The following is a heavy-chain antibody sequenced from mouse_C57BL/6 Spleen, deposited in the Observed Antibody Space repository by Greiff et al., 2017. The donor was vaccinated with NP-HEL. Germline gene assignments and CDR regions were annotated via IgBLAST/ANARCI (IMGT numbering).Heavy chain of an antibody. J-gene: IGHJ1*03. CDR2: IDPEDGET. Sequence: EVKLMESGAELVKPGASVKLSCTASGFNIKDYYMHWVKQRTEQGLEWIGRIDPEDGETKYAPKFQGKATITADTSSNTAYLQLSSLTSEDTAVYYCARYYGNPWYFDVWGTGTTVTVSS. D-gene: IGHD2-1*01. CDR3: ARYYGNPWYFDV. V-gene: IGHV14-2*01. CDR1: GFNIKDYY.